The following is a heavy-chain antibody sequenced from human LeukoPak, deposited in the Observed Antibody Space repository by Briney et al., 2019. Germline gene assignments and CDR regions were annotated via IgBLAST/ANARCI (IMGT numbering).Heavy chain of an antibody. J-gene: IGHJ4*02. CDR2: SYFTGNP. CDR1: GSISGYY. CDR3: AGLRSTVAWASFDY. D-gene: IGHD4-23*01. V-gene: IGHV4-59*08. Sequence: SETLSLTCIVSGSISGYYWTWLRQPPGKGLEWIGHSYFTGNPNYNPSLKSRVTISVDPPKNQFSLKLTSVTAADTAVYYCAGLRSTVAWASFDYWGQGILVTVSS.